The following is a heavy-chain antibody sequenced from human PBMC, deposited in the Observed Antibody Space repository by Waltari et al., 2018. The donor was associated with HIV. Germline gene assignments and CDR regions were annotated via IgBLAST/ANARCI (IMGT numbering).Heavy chain of an antibody. CDR1: GWSIKSSKW. V-gene: IGHV4-4*02. Sequence: QVQLQESGPGLVRPSGNLFLTCGVTGWSIKSSKWWSWVRQPPGKGLEWIGDIHHSGNVNYNLSLKSRVTFSVDRSKNHFSLNLTSVTTADTATYFCARLRDYGDYGNYDFWGRGTLVVVSP. CDR3: ARLRDYGDYGNYDF. J-gene: IGHJ4*02. CDR2: IHHSGNV. D-gene: IGHD4-17*01.